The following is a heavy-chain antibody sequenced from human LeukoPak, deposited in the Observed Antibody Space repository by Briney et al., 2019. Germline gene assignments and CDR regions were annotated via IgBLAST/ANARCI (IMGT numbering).Heavy chain of an antibody. CDR3: ARGGYSYVYGYFDY. Sequence: NPGGSLRLSCAASGFTFSSYSMNWVRQAPGKGLEWVSSISSSSSFLYYAGSVKGRFTISRDNAKNSLYLQVNSLRAEDMAVYYCARGGYSYVYGYFDYWGQGTLVTVSS. D-gene: IGHD5-18*01. J-gene: IGHJ4*02. CDR1: GFTFSSYS. CDR2: ISSSSSFL. V-gene: IGHV3-21*06.